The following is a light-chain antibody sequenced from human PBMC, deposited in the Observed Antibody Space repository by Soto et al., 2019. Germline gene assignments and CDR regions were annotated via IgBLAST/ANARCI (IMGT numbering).Light chain of an antibody. CDR2: DAS. Sequence: IQVSKSPFTVSASDTDRVTITCRAIPSANKWLAWFQQKPGKVPKLLIFDASTLQTGVPSRFGGGGSGTEVTLTISCLQHDEFATHYCQQYNSYAPRTFGQGTKV. CDR3: QQYNSYAPRT. CDR1: PSANKW. J-gene: IGKJ1*01. V-gene: IGKV1-5*01.